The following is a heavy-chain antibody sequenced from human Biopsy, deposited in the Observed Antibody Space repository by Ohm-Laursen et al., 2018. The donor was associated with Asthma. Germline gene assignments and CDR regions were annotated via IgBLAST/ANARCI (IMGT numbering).Heavy chain of an antibody. CDR1: GFSLSDYY. Sequence: GSLRLSCTASGFSLSDYYMSWIRQAPGKGLEWVSYISWSSSYTNYADSVKGRFTISRDNAKNSLFLQMNSLRAEDTAVYYCARGGSRDLWGTYRYPWDYWGQGTLVTASS. J-gene: IGHJ4*02. D-gene: IGHD3-16*02. CDR3: ARGGSRDLWGTYRYPWDY. V-gene: IGHV3-11*06. CDR2: ISWSSSYT.